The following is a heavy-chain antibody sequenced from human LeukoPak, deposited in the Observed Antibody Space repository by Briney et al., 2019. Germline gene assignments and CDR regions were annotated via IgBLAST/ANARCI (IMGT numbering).Heavy chain of an antibody. J-gene: IGHJ5*02. V-gene: IGHV4-59*01. CDR3: ARGTQDIVVVPAAMKFVGWFDP. CDR1: GGSISSYY. Sequence: SETLSLTCTVSGGSISSYYWSWIRQPPGKGLEWIGYISYSGSTNHNPSLKSRVTISVDTSKNQFSLKLSSVTAADTAVYYCARGTQDIVVVPAAMKFVGWFDPWGQGTLVTVSS. D-gene: IGHD2-2*01. CDR2: ISYSGST.